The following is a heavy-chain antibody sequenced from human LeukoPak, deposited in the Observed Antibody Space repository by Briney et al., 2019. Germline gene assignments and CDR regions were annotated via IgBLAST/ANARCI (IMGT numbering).Heavy chain of an antibody. CDR1: GFTFSSYG. Sequence: PGRSLRLSCAASGFTFSSYGMHWVRQAPGKGLEWVAVISYDGSNKYYADSVKGRFTISRDNSKNTLYPQMNSLRAEDTAVYYCAKAETWIQLWLLGYWGQGTLVTVS. J-gene: IGHJ4*02. D-gene: IGHD5-18*01. V-gene: IGHV3-30*18. CDR2: ISYDGSNK. CDR3: AKAETWIQLWLLGY.